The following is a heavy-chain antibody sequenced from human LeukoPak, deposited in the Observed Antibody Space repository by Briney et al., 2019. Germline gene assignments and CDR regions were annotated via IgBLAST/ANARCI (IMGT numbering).Heavy chain of an antibody. CDR1: GGSISSYY. Sequence: SSETLSLTCTVSGGSISSYYWSWIRQPPGKGLEWIGSIYHSGSTYYNPSLKSRVTISVDTSKNQFSLKLSSVTAADTAVYYCARNEIYSGYDLMFDYWGQGTLVTVSS. J-gene: IGHJ4*02. D-gene: IGHD5-12*01. CDR3: ARNEIYSGYDLMFDY. CDR2: IYHSGST. V-gene: IGHV4-59*08.